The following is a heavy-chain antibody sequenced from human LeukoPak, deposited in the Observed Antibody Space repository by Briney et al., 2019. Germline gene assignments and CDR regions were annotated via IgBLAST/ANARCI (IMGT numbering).Heavy chain of an antibody. CDR3: AKSLLTTATGTGRAFDR. CDR2: ISAGGETT. V-gene: IGHV3-23*01. D-gene: IGHD1-1*01. CDR1: RFRFSTFP. J-gene: IGHJ3*02. Sequence: GGSLRLSCAASRFRFSTFPMGWVRQAPGKGLEWVSGISAGGETTFYADSVRGRLTISRDNSKNTLYLQMNSLRADDTAVYYCAKSLLTTATGTGRAFDRWGQGTMVTVSS.